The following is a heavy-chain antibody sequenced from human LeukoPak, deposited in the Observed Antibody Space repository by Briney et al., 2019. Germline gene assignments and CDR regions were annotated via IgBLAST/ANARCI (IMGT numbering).Heavy chain of an antibody. CDR1: GFTFAIYG. J-gene: IGHJ4*02. CDR2: ISGSGVST. V-gene: IGHV3-23*01. Sequence: HPGGSLRLSCAASGFTFAIYGMSWVRQAPGKGLEWVSAISGSGVSTYYSDSVKGRFTISRDNSKNTLFLQMKSLRAEDTAVYYCASSRIAVAGTFDYWGQGTLVTVSS. CDR3: ASSRIAVAGTFDY. D-gene: IGHD6-19*01.